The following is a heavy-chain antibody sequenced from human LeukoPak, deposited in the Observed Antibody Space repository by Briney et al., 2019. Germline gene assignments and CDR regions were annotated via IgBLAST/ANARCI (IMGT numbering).Heavy chain of an antibody. J-gene: IGHJ4*02. V-gene: IGHV4-34*01. CDR1: GGPFSGYY. D-gene: IGHD3-10*01. CDR2: INHSGST. CDR3: ARGVTRVIYYYGSGSYHDY. Sequence: SETLSLTCAVYGGPFSGYYWSWIRQPPGKGLEWIGEINHSGSTNYNPSLKSRVTISVDTSKNQFSLKLSSVTAADTAVYYCARGVTRVIYYYGSGSYHDYWGQGTLVTVSS.